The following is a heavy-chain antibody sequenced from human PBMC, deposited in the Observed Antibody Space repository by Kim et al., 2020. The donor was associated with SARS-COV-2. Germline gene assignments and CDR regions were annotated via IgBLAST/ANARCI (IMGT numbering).Heavy chain of an antibody. CDR3: ARGYGSGSSTYYYYYGMDV. CDR2: ISAYNGNT. J-gene: IGHJ6*02. CDR1: GYTFTSYG. V-gene: IGHV1-18*01. D-gene: IGHD3-10*01. Sequence: ASVKVTCKASGYTFTSYGMSWVRQAPGQGLEWMGWISAYNGNTKYAQNLQGRVTMTTDTSTSTAYMELRSLRSDDTAVYYCARGYGSGSSTYYYYYGMDVWGQGTTVTVSS.